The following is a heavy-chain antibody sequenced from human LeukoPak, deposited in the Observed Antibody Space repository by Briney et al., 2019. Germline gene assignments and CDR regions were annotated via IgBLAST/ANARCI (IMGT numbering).Heavy chain of an antibody. Sequence: GASVKVSCKASGYTFTGYYMHWVRQAPGQGLEWMGWINPNSGGTNYAQKFQGRVTMTRDTSISTAYMELSRLRSDDTAVYYCARDRYDSSGYSDYWGQGTLVTVSS. CDR3: ARDRYDSSGYSDY. J-gene: IGHJ4*02. V-gene: IGHV1-2*02. CDR2: INPNSGGT. CDR1: GYTFTGYY. D-gene: IGHD3-22*01.